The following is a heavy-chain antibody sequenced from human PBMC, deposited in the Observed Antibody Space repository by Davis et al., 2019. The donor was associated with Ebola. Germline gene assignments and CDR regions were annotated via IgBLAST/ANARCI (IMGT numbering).Heavy chain of an antibody. V-gene: IGHV1-69*17. D-gene: IGHD2-2*01. Sequence: KISCKGSGYSFTSYWISWVRQAPGQGLEWMGGIIPIFGIANCAQKFQGRVTITADKSTSTAYMELSSLRSEDTAVYYCARERVPADPNWFDPWGQGTLVTVSS. CDR1: GYSFTSYW. J-gene: IGHJ5*02. CDR2: IIPIFGIA. CDR3: ARERVPADPNWFDP.